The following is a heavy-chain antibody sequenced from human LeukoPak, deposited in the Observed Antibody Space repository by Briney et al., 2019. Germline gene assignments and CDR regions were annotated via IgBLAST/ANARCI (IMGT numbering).Heavy chain of an antibody. CDR1: GGTFSSYA. V-gene: IGHV1-2*02. J-gene: IGHJ6*03. D-gene: IGHD3-10*01. CDR2: INPNSGGT. Sequence: ASVKVSCKASGGTFSSYAISWVRQAPGQGLEWMGWINPNSGGTNYVENFQGRVTMTRDTSISTAYMELSRLRSDDTAVYYCARDWTLQGVLYSMDVWGKGTTVTVSS. CDR3: ARDWTLQGVLYSMDV.